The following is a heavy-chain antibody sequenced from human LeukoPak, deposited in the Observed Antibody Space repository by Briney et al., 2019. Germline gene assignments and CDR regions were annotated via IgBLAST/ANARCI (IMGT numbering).Heavy chain of an antibody. D-gene: IGHD3-16*02. CDR3: AKDSYYDYVWGSYRYTNQVDY. V-gene: IGHV3-23*01. J-gene: IGHJ4*02. CDR2: ISGSGGST. Sequence: PGGSLRLSCAASGFSFSSYAMSWVRQAPGKGLEWVSSISGSGGSTYYADSVKGRFTISRDNSKNTLYLQMNSLRAEDTAVYYCAKDSYYDYVWGSYRYTNQVDYWGQGTLVTVSS. CDR1: GFSFSSYA.